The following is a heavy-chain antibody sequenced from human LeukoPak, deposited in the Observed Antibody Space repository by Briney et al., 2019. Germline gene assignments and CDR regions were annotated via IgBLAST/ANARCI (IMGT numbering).Heavy chain of an antibody. Sequence: SETLSLTCAVYGGSFSGYDWSWVRQPPGKGLEWIGEINHSGSTNYNPSLKSRVTISVDTSKNPFSLKLSSVTAADTAVYYCARSTVYFDAFDIWGQGTMVTVSS. CDR1: GGSFSGYD. V-gene: IGHV4-34*01. D-gene: IGHD2/OR15-2a*01. J-gene: IGHJ3*02. CDR3: ARSTVYFDAFDI. CDR2: INHSGST.